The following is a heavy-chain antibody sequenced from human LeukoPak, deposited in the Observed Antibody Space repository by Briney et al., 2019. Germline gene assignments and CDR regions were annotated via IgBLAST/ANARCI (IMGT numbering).Heavy chain of an antibody. CDR1: GFAFRGYT. D-gene: IGHD2-15*01. Sequence: GGSLRLSCAASGFAFRGYTMTWVRQAPGKGLEWVSAISGSGGSTYYADSVKGRFTISRDNSKNTLYLQMNSLRAEDTAVYYCAKVRDIVVVVAAAVFDYWGQGTLVTVSS. V-gene: IGHV3-23*01. J-gene: IGHJ4*02. CDR2: ISGSGGST. CDR3: AKVRDIVVVVAAAVFDY.